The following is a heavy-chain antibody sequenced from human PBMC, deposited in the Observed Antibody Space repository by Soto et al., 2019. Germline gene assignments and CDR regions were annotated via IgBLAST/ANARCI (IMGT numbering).Heavy chain of an antibody. V-gene: IGHV3-23*01. D-gene: IGHD6-19*01. J-gene: IGHJ1*01. CDR1: GFTFSSYA. Sequence: GGSLRLSCAASGFTFSSYAMSWVRQAPGKGLEWVLAISGSGGSTYYADSVKGRFTISRDNSKNTLYLPMNRLRAEDTAVYYCAKVAVAGTAYFQHWGQGTLVTVSS. CDR2: ISGSGGST. CDR3: AKVAVAGTAYFQH.